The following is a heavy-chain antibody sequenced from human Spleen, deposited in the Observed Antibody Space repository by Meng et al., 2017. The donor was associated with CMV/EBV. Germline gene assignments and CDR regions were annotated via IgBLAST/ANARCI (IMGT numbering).Heavy chain of an antibody. V-gene: IGHV3-53*01. J-gene: IGHJ4*02. CDR3: ARTYDFWSGPHGFDY. D-gene: IGHD3-3*01. CDR2: IYSGGST. CDR1: GFTVSSNY. Sequence: GESLKISCAASGFTVSSNYMSWVRQAPGKGLEWVSVIYSGGSTYYADSVKGRFTISRDNSKNTLYLQMNSLRAEDTAVYYCARTYDFWSGPHGFDYWGQGTLVTVSS.